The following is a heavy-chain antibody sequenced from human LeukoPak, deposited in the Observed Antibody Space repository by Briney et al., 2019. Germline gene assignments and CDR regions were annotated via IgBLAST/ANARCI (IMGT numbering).Heavy chain of an antibody. V-gene: IGHV3-23*01. J-gene: IGHJ6*03. D-gene: IGHD6-6*01. Sequence: PGGTLRLSCAASGFTFSSYAMSWVRQAPGKGLEWASAISGSGGSTYYADSVKGRFTISRDNSKNTLYLQMYSLRAEDTAVYYCAKGVSSSSLISYYYYMDVWGKGTTVTVSS. CDR2: ISGSGGST. CDR1: GFTFSSYA. CDR3: AKGVSSSSLISYYYYMDV.